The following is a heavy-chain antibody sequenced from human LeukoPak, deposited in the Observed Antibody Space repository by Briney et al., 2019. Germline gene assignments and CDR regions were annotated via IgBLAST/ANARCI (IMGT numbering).Heavy chain of an antibody. V-gene: IGHV3-15*01. D-gene: IGHD5-12*01. Sequence: GGSLRLSCAASGFTFANAWMSWVRQAPGKGLECVSCIKSKTDGETTDYAAAVKGRFTISRDDSKNMLYLQMNSLKSEDTAVYYCTADLPPPRGYDYPFDYWGQGSLVTVSS. CDR1: GFTFANAW. CDR3: TADLPPPRGYDYPFDY. J-gene: IGHJ4*02. CDR2: IKSKTDGETT.